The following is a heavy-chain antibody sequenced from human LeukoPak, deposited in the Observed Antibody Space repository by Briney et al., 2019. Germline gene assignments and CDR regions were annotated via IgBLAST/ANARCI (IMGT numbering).Heavy chain of an antibody. D-gene: IGHD1-1*01. J-gene: IGHJ6*03. CDR2: IIPIFGTA. CDR1: GDTFSSYA. Sequence: SVKVSCKASGDTFSSYAISWVRQAPGQGLEWMGGIIPIFGTASYAQKFQGRVTITADESTSTAYMELSSLRSEDTAAYYCARSGSRYSYYYYYMDVWGKGTTVTVSS. V-gene: IGHV1-69*13. CDR3: ARSGSRYSYYYYYMDV.